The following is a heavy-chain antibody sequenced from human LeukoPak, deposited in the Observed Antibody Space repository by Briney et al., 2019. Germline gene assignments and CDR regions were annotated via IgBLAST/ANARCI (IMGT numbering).Heavy chain of an antibody. D-gene: IGHD5-12*01. CDR2: ISYDGKNI. CDR1: GFSFGSYG. V-gene: IGHV3-33*06. Sequence: PGRSLRLSCAASGFSFGSYGFHWVRQAPGKGLEWVSAISYDGKNIHYADSVKGRFTISRDNSRNMVYLQMNSLRVEDTAVYYCAKTYSRESGYDFFFHCWGQGTRVTVSS. CDR3: AKTYSRESGYDFFFHC. J-gene: IGHJ4*02.